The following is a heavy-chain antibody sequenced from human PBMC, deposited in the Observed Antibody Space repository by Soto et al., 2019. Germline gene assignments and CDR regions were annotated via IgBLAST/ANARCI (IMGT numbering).Heavy chain of an antibody. D-gene: IGHD6-19*01. CDR2: IYSGGST. V-gene: IGHV3-66*01. Sequence: EVQLMESGGGLVQPGGSLRLSCAASGFTVNSNYMTWVRQAPGKGLEWVSLIYSGGSTFYADSVKGRFTVSRDNSKNTVYLQMNSLRVEDTAMYYCARAGIAVAEPLDSWGQGTAVTVSS. CDR1: GFTVNSNY. J-gene: IGHJ5*01. CDR3: ARAGIAVAEPLDS.